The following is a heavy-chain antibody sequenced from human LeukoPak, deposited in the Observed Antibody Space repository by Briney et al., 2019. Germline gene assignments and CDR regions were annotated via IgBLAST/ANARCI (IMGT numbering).Heavy chain of an antibody. D-gene: IGHD6-13*01. CDR1: GGSFSGYY. Sequence: PSETLSLTCAVYGGSFSGYYWSWIRQPPGKGLEWIGEINHSGSTNYNPSLKSRVTISVDKSKNQFSLKLSSVTAADTAVYYCARNELVPGPRAFDTWGQGTMVTVSS. V-gene: IGHV4-34*01. CDR2: INHSGST. CDR3: ARNELVPGPRAFDT. J-gene: IGHJ3*02.